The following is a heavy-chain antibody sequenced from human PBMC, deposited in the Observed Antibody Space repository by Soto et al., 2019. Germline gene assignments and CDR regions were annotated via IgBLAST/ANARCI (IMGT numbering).Heavy chain of an antibody. CDR1: GGSISSSSYY. D-gene: IGHD1-26*01. V-gene: IGHV4-39*01. CDR2: IYYSGST. Sequence: SEMLSLTWTVSGGSISSSSYYWGWISQPPGKGLEWIGSIYYSGSTYYNPSLKSRVTISVDTSKNQFSLKLSSVTAADTAVYYCARGLGATSYYYYYGMDVWGQGTTVTVSS. CDR3: ARGLGATSYYYYYGMDV. J-gene: IGHJ6*02.